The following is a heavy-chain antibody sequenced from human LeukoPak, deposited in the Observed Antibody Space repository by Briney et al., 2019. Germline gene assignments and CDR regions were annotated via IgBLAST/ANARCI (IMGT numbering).Heavy chain of an antibody. CDR2: INHSGST. J-gene: IGHJ6*04. CDR3: ARDGWVTMFGVVLPVVMDV. CDR1: GGSFSGYY. D-gene: IGHD3-3*01. V-gene: IGHV4-34*01. Sequence: PWETLSLTCAVYGGSFSGYYWSWIRQPPGKGLEGIGEINHSGSTNYNPSLKRRVTISVDTSKHQFSLKLSSVPAADTAVYYCARDGWVTMFGVVLPVVMDVWGKGTTVTVSS.